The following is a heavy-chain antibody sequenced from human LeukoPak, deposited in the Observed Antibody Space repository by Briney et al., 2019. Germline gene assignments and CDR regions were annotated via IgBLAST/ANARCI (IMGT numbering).Heavy chain of an antibody. J-gene: IGHJ4*02. D-gene: IGHD4-17*01. V-gene: IGHV3-23*01. CDR1: GFTFSNYA. CDR2: ISVSGGSI. Sequence: GGSLRLSCAASGFTFSNYALHWVRQAPGKGLEWVSGISVSGGSIYYADSVTGRFTISRDNSKNTLYLQMNSLRAEDTAVYYCAKDVYGDYGGLDYWGQGTLVTVSS. CDR3: AKDVYGDYGGLDY.